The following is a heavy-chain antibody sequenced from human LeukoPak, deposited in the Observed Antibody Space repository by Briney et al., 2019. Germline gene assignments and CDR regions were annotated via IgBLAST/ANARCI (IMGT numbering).Heavy chain of an antibody. Sequence: SEALSLTCTVSGVSIRSSVPITSSMLYWAWVRQPPGKGLEWIGAISYSGGTYYNPSPKSRVTISVDRSKNQFSLKLSSVTAADTAVYYCARGLPLGFGELSWWFDPWGQGTLVTVSS. CDR2: ISYSGGT. J-gene: IGHJ5*02. CDR1: GVSIRSSVPITSSMLY. D-gene: IGHD3-10*01. V-gene: IGHV4-39*07. CDR3: ARGLPLGFGELSWWFDP.